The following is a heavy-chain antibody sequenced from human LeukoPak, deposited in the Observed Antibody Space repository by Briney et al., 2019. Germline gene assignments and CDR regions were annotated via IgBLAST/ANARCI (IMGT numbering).Heavy chain of an antibody. CDR3: ASFMELERSLLIDY. Sequence: ASVKVSCKASGYTFTSYGISWVRQAPGQGLEWMGWISAYNGNTNYAQKLQGRVTMTTDTSTSTAYMELRSLRSDDTAVYYCASFMELERSLLIDYWGQGTLVTVSS. CDR1: GYTFTSYG. D-gene: IGHD1-1*01. J-gene: IGHJ4*02. CDR2: ISAYNGNT. V-gene: IGHV1-18*01.